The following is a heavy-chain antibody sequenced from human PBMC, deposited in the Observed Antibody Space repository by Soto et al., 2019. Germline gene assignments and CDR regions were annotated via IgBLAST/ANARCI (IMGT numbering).Heavy chain of an antibody. CDR1: GFTFTNAW. V-gene: IGHV3-15*07. D-gene: IGHD3-10*01. Sequence: EVQVVESGGGLVKPGGSLRLSCAATGFTFTNAWMNWVRQAPGKGLEWVGRIKSKSDGGTTDYAVPVKGRFTISRDDSKNTLFLQLNSLKIEDTAVYYCTTYYQVGYWGQGTLVTVSS. CDR2: IKSKSDGGTT. CDR3: TTYYQVGY. J-gene: IGHJ4*02.